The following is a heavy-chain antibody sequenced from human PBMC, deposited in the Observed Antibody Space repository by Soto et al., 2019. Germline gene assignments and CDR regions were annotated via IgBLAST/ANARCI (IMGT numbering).Heavy chain of an antibody. J-gene: IGHJ4*02. Sequence: QVQLVQSGAEVKKPGASVKVSCKASGYIFTNYGISWVRKAPGHGLEWMGWISAYDGVTHYAQNVQDRVTMTTDTSTNTAYMDLRNLRSDDTAVYYCARDDLDWNGHTIDYWGQGTVVTVSS. CDR2: ISAYDGVT. D-gene: IGHD1-1*01. CDR3: ARDDLDWNGHTIDY. V-gene: IGHV1-18*01. CDR1: GYIFTNYG.